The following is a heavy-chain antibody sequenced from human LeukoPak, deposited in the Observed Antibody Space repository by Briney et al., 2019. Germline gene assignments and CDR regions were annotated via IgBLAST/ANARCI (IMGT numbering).Heavy chain of an antibody. CDR3: ARDAVRYDSSGYYYY. CDR1: GFTFSDYY. Sequence: GGSLRLSCAASGFTFSDYYMSWIRQAPGKGLEWVSYISSSGSTIYYADSVKGRFTISRDNAKNSLYLQMSSLRAEDTAVYYCARDAVRYDSSGYYYYWGQGTLVTVSS. D-gene: IGHD3-22*01. J-gene: IGHJ4*02. V-gene: IGHV3-11*04. CDR2: ISSSGSTI.